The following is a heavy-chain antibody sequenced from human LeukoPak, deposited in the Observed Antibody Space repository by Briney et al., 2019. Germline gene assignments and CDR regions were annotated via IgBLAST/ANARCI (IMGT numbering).Heavy chain of an antibody. J-gene: IGHJ4*02. D-gene: IGHD6-19*01. CDR1: GGPISSGDYY. CDR3: ARQKRNSSGWYGDY. CDR2: IYYSGNT. V-gene: IGHV4-30-4*08. Sequence: PSETLSLTCTVSGGPISSGDYYWSWIRQPPGKGLEWIGYIYYSGNTYYNPSLKSRVTISVDTSKNQFSLKLSSVTAADTAVYYCARQKRNSSGWYGDYWGQGTLVTVSS.